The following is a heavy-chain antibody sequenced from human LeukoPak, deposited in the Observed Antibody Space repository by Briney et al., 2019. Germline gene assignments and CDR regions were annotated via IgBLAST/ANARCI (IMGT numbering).Heavy chain of an antibody. J-gene: IGHJ6*02. Sequence: GGSLRLSCAASGFTFSSYSMNWVRQAPGKGLEWVSSISSSSSYVYYADSVKGRFTISRDNAKNSLYLQMNSLRAEDTAVYYCARDLVVRGVTSYGMDVRGQGTTVTVSS. CDR1: GFTFSSYS. CDR3: ARDLVVRGVTSYGMDV. D-gene: IGHD3-10*01. V-gene: IGHV3-21*01. CDR2: ISSSSSYV.